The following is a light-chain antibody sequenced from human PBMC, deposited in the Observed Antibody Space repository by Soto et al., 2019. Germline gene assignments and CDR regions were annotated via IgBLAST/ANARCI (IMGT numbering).Light chain of an antibody. CDR2: GAS. CDR1: QSVRSNY. J-gene: IGKJ2*01. CDR3: QQDGGSPYT. V-gene: IGKV3-20*01. Sequence: EIVLTQSPGTLSLSPGERATLSCRASQSVRSNYLAWYQQKPGQAPRLLIYGASSRATGIPDRFSGTGSGTDFTLTISKLEPKDFAVYYYQQDGGSPYTFGQGTKLEIK.